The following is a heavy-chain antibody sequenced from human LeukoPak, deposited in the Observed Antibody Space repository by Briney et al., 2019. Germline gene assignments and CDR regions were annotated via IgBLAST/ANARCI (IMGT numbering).Heavy chain of an antibody. CDR3: ARVLDPVYSSSWDGGWFDP. CDR2: IYYSGST. D-gene: IGHD6-13*01. Sequence: SEILSLSCTVAGGSISSHYWRWLRQPRGRGVEWGGYIYYSGSTNYNPSLKSRVTMSVDTSTNQSSLKLSSVTAADTAVYYCARVLDPVYSSSWDGGWFDPWGQGTLVTVSS. CDR1: GGSISSHY. V-gene: IGHV4-59*11. J-gene: IGHJ5*02.